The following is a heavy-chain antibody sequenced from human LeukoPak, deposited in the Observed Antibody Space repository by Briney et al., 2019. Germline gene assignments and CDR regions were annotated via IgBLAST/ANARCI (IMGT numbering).Heavy chain of an antibody. Sequence: PGGSLRLSCAASGFTLSSYWMSWVRQAPGKGLEWVANIKQDGSEKYYVDSVKGRFTISRDNAKNSLYLQMNSLRAEDTAVYYCSKEKSTVLTPGVDYWGQGTLVTVSS. CDR2: IKQDGSEK. CDR1: GFTLSSYW. D-gene: IGHD4-23*01. CDR3: SKEKSTVLTPGVDY. V-gene: IGHV3-7*01. J-gene: IGHJ4*02.